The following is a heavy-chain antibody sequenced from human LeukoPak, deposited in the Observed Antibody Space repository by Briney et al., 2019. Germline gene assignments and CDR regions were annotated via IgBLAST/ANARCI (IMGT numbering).Heavy chain of an antibody. J-gene: IGHJ4*02. CDR1: GFTFSSYA. Sequence: GGSLRLSCAASGFTFSSYAMHWVRQAPGKGLEWVAVISYDGSNKYYADSVKGRFTISRDNSKNTLYLQMNSLRAEDTAVYYCASSNSSGWLDYWGQGTLVTVSS. D-gene: IGHD6-19*01. V-gene: IGHV3-30-3*01. CDR2: ISYDGSNK. CDR3: ASSNSSGWLDY.